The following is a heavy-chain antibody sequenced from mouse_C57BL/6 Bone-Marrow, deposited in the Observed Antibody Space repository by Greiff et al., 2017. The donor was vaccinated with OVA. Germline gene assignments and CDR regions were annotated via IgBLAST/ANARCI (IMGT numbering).Heavy chain of an antibody. CDR3: AREGWYEGFAY. V-gene: IGHV3-5*01. D-gene: IGHD1-1*02. CDR1: GISFTSGSYR. Sequence: EVMLVESGPGLVKPSQTVFLTCTVTGISFTSGSYRWGWIRQFPGHKLVGIGYIYDSGTITSNPSIARRITISRDNPKNHFFLEMNSLTAEDTATYYCAREGWYEGFAYWGKGTLVTVSA. CDR2: IYDSGTI. J-gene: IGHJ3*01.